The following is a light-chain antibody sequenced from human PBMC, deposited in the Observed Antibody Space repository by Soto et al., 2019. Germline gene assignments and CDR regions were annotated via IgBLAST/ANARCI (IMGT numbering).Light chain of an antibody. J-gene: IGKJ2*01. CDR3: QQYGGSPPYT. CDR2: GAS. V-gene: IGKV3-20*01. CDR1: QSVSSSY. Sequence: EIVLRQSPGTLSVSPGERATLSCRASQSVSSSYLAWYQQKPGQAPRLLIYGASSRATGIPDRFSGSGSGTDFTLTISRLEPEDFAVYYCQQYGGSPPYTFGQGTKLDIK.